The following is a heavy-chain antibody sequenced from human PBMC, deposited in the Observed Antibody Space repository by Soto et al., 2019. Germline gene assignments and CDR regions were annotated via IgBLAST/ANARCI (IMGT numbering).Heavy chain of an antibody. CDR3: TTEGTTVTTTSYYYYYYGMDV. CDR1: GFTFSNAW. V-gene: IGHV3-15*07. Sequence: GSLRLSCAASGFTFSNAWMNWVRQAPGKGLEWVGRIKSKTDGGTTDYAAPVKGRFTISRDDSKNTLYLQMNSLKTEDTAVYYCTTEGTTVTTTSYYYYYYGMDVWGQGTTVTVSS. CDR2: IKSKTDGGTT. J-gene: IGHJ6*02. D-gene: IGHD4-4*01.